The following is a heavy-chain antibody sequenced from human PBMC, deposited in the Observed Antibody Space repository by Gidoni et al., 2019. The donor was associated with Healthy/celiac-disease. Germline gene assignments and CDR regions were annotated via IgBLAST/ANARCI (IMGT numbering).Heavy chain of an antibody. J-gene: IGHJ6*03. CDR3: AKDHSSGYCSSTSCYRGNYYYMDV. CDR1: GFPFDDYA. CDR2: ISWNSGSI. D-gene: IGHD2-2*02. V-gene: IGHV3-9*01. Sequence: EVQLVESGGGLVQPGRSLRLSCAASGFPFDDYAMHWVRQAPGKGLEWVSGISWNSGSIGYADSVKGRFTISRDNAKNSLYLQMNSLRAEDTALYYCAKDHSSGYCSSTSCYRGNYYYMDVWGKGTTVTVSS.